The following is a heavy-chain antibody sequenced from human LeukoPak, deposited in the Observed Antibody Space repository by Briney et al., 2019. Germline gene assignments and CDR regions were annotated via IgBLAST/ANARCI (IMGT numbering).Heavy chain of an antibody. J-gene: IGHJ6*03. Sequence: AGGSLRLSCAASGFTFSSYSMNWVRQAPGKGLEWVSAISGSGGSTYYADSVKGRFTISRDNSKNTLYLQMNSLRAEDTAVYYCAKDHALYDSSGYYYYYYYYMDVWGKGTTVTVSS. D-gene: IGHD3-22*01. CDR2: ISGSGGST. CDR1: GFTFSSYS. V-gene: IGHV3-23*01. CDR3: AKDHALYDSSGYYYYYYYYMDV.